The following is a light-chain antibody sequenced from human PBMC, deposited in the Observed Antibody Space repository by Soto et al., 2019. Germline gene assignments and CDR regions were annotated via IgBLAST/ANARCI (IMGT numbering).Light chain of an antibody. Sequence: EIVLTQSPGTLSLSPGERATLSCRASQSVSSTYLAWYQQKPGQAPRLLIYGASSRATGIPDRFSGSGSGTEFTLTISRLEPEDFAVYYCQQYGSSPITFCQGTRLEIK. V-gene: IGKV3-20*01. CDR2: GAS. CDR1: QSVSSTY. J-gene: IGKJ5*01. CDR3: QQYGSSPIT.